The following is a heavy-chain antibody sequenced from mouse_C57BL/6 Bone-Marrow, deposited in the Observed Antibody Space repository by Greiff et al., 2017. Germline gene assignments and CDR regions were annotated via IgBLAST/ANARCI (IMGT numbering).Heavy chain of an antibody. Sequence: VQLQQSGPELVKPGASVKISCKASGYTFTDYYMNWVKQSHGKSLEWIGDIKPNNGGTSYNQKFKGKATLTVDKSSSTAYMELRSLTSEDSAVYYCAREFPVITTVVAPYWYFDVWGTGTTVTVSS. CDR1: GYTFTDYY. CDR2: IKPNNGGT. V-gene: IGHV1-26*01. J-gene: IGHJ1*03. CDR3: AREFPVITTVVAPYWYFDV. D-gene: IGHD1-1*01.